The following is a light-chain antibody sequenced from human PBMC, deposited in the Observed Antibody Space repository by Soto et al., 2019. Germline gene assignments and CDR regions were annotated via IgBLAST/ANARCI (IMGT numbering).Light chain of an antibody. CDR3: QQYGGSPFT. Sequence: IVTAHFPAGLSESLVGGATLCCRARHSASSDLAWYQQKPGQAPRLLIDDASSRATGIPDRFSGSGSGTDFTLTISRLEPEDFAVYYCQQYGGSPFTFGPGTKVDIK. V-gene: IGKV3-20*01. CDR2: DAS. J-gene: IGKJ3*01. CDR1: HSASSD.